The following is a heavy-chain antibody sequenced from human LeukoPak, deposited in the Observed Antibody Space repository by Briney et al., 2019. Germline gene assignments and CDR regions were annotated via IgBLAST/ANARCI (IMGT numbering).Heavy chain of an antibody. Sequence: GGSLRLSCVASGFTFSSYAMHLVRQAPGKGLEWVAVISKDGSNKYYADSVKGRFAISRDNSKNTLYLQMNSLRADDTALYYCARDWYSSNWYGNSFDYWGQGTLVSVSS. CDR2: ISKDGSNK. V-gene: IGHV3-30*09. CDR1: GFTFSSYA. J-gene: IGHJ4*02. D-gene: IGHD6-13*01. CDR3: ARDWYSSNWYGNSFDY.